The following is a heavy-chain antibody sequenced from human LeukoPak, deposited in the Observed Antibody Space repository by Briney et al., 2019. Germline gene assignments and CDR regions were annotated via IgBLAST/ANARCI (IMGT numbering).Heavy chain of an antibody. CDR1: GFTFSSYA. CDR3: ARDTPPNHIRYYFDY. Sequence: GRSLRLSCAASGFTFSSYAMHWVRQAPGKGLEWVAVISYDGSNKYYADSVKGRFTISRDNSKNTLYLQMNSLRAEDTAVYYCARDTPPNHIRYYFDYWGQGTLVTVSS. J-gene: IGHJ4*02. CDR2: ISYDGSNK. V-gene: IGHV3-30-3*01. D-gene: IGHD1-14*01.